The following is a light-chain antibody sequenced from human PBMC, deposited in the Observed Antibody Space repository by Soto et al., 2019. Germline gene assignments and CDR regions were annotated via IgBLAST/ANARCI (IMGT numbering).Light chain of an antibody. CDR3: QQYGSSPLLT. CDR2: GAS. J-gene: IGKJ4*01. CDR1: QSVSSSY. V-gene: IGKV3-20*01. Sequence: EMVLTQSPGTLSLSPGERATLSCRASQSVSSSYLAWYQQKPGQAPRLLIYGASSRATVIPDRFSGSGAGTDFTLTISRLEPEDFAVYYCQQYGSSPLLTFGGGTKVEIK.